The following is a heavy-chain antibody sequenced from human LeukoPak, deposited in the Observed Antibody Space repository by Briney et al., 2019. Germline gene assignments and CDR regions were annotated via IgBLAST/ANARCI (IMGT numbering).Heavy chain of an antibody. J-gene: IGHJ4*02. D-gene: IGHD3-22*01. V-gene: IGHV4-39*01. CDR3: ARHPREWSYYDSSGYPRRPFDY. CDR2: IYYSGST. Sequence: WIRQPPGKGLEWIGSIYYSGSTYYNPSLKSRVTISVDTSKNQFSLKLSSVTAADTAVYYCARHPREWSYYDSSGYPRRPFDYWGQGTLVTVSS.